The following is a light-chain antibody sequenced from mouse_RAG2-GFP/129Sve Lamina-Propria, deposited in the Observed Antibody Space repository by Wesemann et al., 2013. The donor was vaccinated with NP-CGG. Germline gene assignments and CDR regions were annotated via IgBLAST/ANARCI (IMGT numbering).Light chain of an antibody. J-gene: IGKJ5*01. CDR1: SSVSY. CDR2: STS. CDR3: HQWSNYPT. V-gene: IGKV4-80*01. Sequence: QIVLTQSPAIMSASLGEEITLTCSASSSVSYMHWYQQKSGTSPKLLIYSTSNLASGVPSRFSGSGSGTFYSLTISSVEAEDAADYYCHQWSNYPTFGAGTKLELK.